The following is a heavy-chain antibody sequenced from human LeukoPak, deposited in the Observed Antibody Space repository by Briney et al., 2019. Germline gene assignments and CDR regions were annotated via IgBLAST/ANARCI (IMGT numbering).Heavy chain of an antibody. CDR1: GYTFTTYG. D-gene: IGHD2-15*01. V-gene: IGHV1-18*01. J-gene: IGHJ4*02. Sequence: ASVKVSCKASGYTFTTYGIIWVRQAPGHGLEWMGWISTFNGHTNYAQSRQDRVTMTTDTSTSTAYMELRSLRSDDTAVYYCARGPYCSGGSCYASFDYWGQGTLVTVSS. CDR2: ISTFNGHT. CDR3: ARGPYCSGGSCYASFDY.